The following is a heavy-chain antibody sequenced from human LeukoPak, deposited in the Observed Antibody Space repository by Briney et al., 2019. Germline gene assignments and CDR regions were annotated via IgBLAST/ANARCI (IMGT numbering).Heavy chain of an antibody. D-gene: IGHD3-22*01. CDR1: RFTFSSYA. CDR2: ISYDGSNK. CDR3: AREYPGHYYDSSGYYTNDAFDI. J-gene: IGHJ3*02. V-gene: IGHV3-30*14. Sequence: PGGSLRLSCAASRFTFSSYAMHWVRQAPGKGLEWVAVISYDGSNKYYADSVKGRFTISRDNSKNTLYLQMNSLRAEDTAVYYCAREYPGHYYDSSGYYTNDAFDIWGLGTMVTVSA.